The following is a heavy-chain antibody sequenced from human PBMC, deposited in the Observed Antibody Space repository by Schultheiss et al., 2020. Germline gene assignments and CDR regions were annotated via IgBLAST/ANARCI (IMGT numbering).Heavy chain of an antibody. CDR1: GGSISSYY. CDR2: IYYSGST. Sequence: SETLSLTCTVSGGSISSYYWSWIRQPPGKGLEWIGYIYYSGSTNYNPSLKSRVTISVDTSKNQFSLKLSSVTAADTAVYYCARLNWNYNYFDYWGQGTLVIGYS. J-gene: IGHJ4*02. D-gene: IGHD1-7*01. CDR3: ARLNWNYNYFDY. V-gene: IGHV4-59*01.